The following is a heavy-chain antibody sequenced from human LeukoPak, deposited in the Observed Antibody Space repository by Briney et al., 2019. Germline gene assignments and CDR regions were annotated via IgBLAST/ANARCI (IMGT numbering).Heavy chain of an antibody. CDR1: GGSFSGYY. CDR3: ARGPPLDGDYGDFDN. CDR2: INHSGST. V-gene: IGHV4-34*01. D-gene: IGHD4-17*01. Sequence: SETLSLTCAVYGGSFSGYYWSWIRQPPGKGLEWIGEINHSGSTNYNPSLKSRVTISVDTSKNQFSLKLSSVTAADTAVYYCARGPPLDGDYGDFDNCGQGTLVTVSS. J-gene: IGHJ4*02.